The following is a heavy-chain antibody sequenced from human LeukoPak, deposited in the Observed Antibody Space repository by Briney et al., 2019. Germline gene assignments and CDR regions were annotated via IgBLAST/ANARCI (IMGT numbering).Heavy chain of an antibody. CDR2: INHSGST. J-gene: IGHJ4*02. V-gene: IGHV4-34*01. CDR1: GGSFSGYY. D-gene: IGHD3-10*01. CDR3: ARHEGGLPWFGRKKYYFDY. Sequence: SETLSFTCAVYGGSFSGYYWSWLRQPPGKGLEGIGEINHSGSTNYNPSLMSRGTISVDTCKNQFSLKLSSVTAADTAVYYCARHEGGLPWFGRKKYYFDYGGQGTLVTVPS.